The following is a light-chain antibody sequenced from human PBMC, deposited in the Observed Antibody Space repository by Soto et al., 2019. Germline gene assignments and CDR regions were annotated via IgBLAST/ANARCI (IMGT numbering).Light chain of an antibody. Sequence: QSVSASPGKTVTISCTRSSGSIANYYVQWYQQRPGSAPTTVIYEDHQRPSGVPDRFSNSIDSSSNSASLTISGLKTEDEADYYGRSYDTTSHVVFGGGTKLTVL. V-gene: IGLV6-57*03. J-gene: IGLJ2*01. CDR3: RSYDTTSHVV. CDR2: EDH. CDR1: SGSIANYY.